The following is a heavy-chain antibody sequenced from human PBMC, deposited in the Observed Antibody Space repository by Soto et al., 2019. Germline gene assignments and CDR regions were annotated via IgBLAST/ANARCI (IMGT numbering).Heavy chain of an antibody. Sequence: SETLSLTCAVYGGSFSGYYWSWIRQPPGKGLEWIGEINHRGSTNHNPSLKSRVTISVDTSKNQFSLKLSSVTAADTAVYYCARDSGYSSSWYTFNWNLPYYFDYWGQGTLVTVSS. CDR2: INHRGST. V-gene: IGHV4-34*01. J-gene: IGHJ4*02. CDR1: GGSFSGYY. D-gene: IGHD6-13*01. CDR3: ARDSGYSSSWYTFNWNLPYYFDY.